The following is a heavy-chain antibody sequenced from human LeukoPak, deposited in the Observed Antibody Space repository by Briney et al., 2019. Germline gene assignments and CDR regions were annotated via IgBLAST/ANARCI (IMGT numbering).Heavy chain of an antibody. CDR2: IIPIFGTA. CDR1: GGTFSSYA. CDR3: ARGTIFGVVSPEPPYFDY. V-gene: IGHV1-69*13. Sequence: SVKVSCKASGGTFSSYAISWVRQAPGQGLEWMGGIIPIFGTANYAQKFQGRVTITADESTSTAYMELSSLRSEDTAVYYCARGTIFGVVSPEPPYFDYWGQGTLVTVSS. J-gene: IGHJ4*02. D-gene: IGHD3-3*01.